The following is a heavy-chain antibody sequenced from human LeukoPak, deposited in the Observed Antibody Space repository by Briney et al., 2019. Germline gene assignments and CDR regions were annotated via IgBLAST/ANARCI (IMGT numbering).Heavy chain of an antibody. CDR1: GFTFSDYY. Sequence: PGGSLRLSCAASGFTFSDYYMSWIRQAPGKGLEWVSYISNSSSYTNYADSVKGRFTISRDNAKNSLYLRMNSLRAEDTAVYYCARVPIDYGGNSGVDYWGQGTLVTVSS. V-gene: IGHV3-11*05. D-gene: IGHD4-23*01. J-gene: IGHJ4*02. CDR2: ISNSSSYT. CDR3: ARVPIDYGGNSGVDY.